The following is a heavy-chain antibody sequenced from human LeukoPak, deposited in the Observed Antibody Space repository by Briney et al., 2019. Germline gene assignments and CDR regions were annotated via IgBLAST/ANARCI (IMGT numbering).Heavy chain of an antibody. Sequence: GGSLRLSCAASGFTFRSYAMHWVRQAPGKGLEWVALISYDGNSKSYADSVKGRFTISRDNSKNTLYLQMNSLRAEDTAVYYCAERDAAGLDYWGQGTLVTVSS. CDR1: GFTFRSYA. V-gene: IGHV3-30-3*01. CDR2: ISYDGNSK. J-gene: IGHJ4*02. CDR3: AERDAAGLDY. D-gene: IGHD6-13*01.